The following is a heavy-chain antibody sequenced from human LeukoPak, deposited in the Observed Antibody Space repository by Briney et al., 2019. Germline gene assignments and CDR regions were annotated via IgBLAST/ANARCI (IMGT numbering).Heavy chain of an antibody. J-gene: IGHJ3*02. CDR1: GYTFSSYG. CDR2: ISAYNGNT. D-gene: IGHD1-26*01. CDR3: ARDLEWEQHNAFDI. V-gene: IGHV1-18*01. Sequence: ASVKVSCKASGYTFSSYGISWVRQAPRQGLEWMGWISAYNGNTNYAQKLQGRGTMTTDTSTSTAYMELRSLRSDDTAVYYCARDLEWEQHNAFDIWGQGTMVTVSS.